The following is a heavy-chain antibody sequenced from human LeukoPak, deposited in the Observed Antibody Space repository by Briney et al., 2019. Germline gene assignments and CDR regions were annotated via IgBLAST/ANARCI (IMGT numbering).Heavy chain of an antibody. CDR2: INHSGST. CDR1: GGSFSGYY. V-gene: IGHV4-34*01. Sequence: SETLSLTCAVYGGSFSGYYWSWIRQPPGKGLEWIGEINHSGSTNYNPSLKSRVTISVDTSKSQFSLKLSSVTAADTAVYYCARERYCSGGSCYSISGFDYWGQGTLVTVSS. J-gene: IGHJ4*02. CDR3: ARERYCSGGSCYSISGFDY. D-gene: IGHD2-15*01.